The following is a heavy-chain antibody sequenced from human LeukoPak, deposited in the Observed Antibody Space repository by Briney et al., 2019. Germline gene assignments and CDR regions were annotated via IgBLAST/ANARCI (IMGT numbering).Heavy chain of an antibody. V-gene: IGHV4-59*08. CDR2: IYYSGST. CDR1: GGSISSYY. CDR3: ARWYSSSWYD. Sequence: PSETLSLSCTVSGGSISSYYWSWIRQPPGKGLEWIGYIYYSGSTNYNPSLKSRVTISVDTSKNQFSLKLSSVTAADTAVYYCARWYSSSWYDWGQGTLVTVSS. J-gene: IGHJ4*02. D-gene: IGHD6-13*01.